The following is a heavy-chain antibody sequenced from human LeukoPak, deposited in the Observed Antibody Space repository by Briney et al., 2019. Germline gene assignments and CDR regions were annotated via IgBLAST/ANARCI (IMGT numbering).Heavy chain of an antibody. CDR3: ARAATTVTFGYNYYGMDV. D-gene: IGHD4-17*01. J-gene: IGHJ6*02. Sequence: GRSLRLSCAASGFTFSSYAMHWVRQAPGKGLEWVAVISYDGSNKYYADSVKGRFTISRDNSKNTLYLQMNSLRAEDTAVYYCARAATTVTFGYNYYGMDVWGQGTTVTVSS. CDR1: GFTFSSYA. V-gene: IGHV3-30*14. CDR2: ISYDGSNK.